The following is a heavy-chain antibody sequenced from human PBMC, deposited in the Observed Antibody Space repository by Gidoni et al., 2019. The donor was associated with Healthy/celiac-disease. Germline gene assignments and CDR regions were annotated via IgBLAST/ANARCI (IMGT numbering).Heavy chain of an antibody. CDR3: AREGEDGYNYGMDV. D-gene: IGHD2-21*01. J-gene: IGHJ6*02. CDR2: ITSDGSST. Sequence: EVQLVESGGGLVQPGGSLRLSCAASGFTFSSYWMHWVRQAPGKGLVWVSRITSDGSSTSYADSVKGLFTISRDNAKITLYLQMNSLRAEDTAVYYCAREGEDGYNYGMDVWGQGTTVTVSS. V-gene: IGHV3-74*01. CDR1: GFTFSSYW.